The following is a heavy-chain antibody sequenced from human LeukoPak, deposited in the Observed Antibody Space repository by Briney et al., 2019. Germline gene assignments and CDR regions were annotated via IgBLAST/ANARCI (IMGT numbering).Heavy chain of an antibody. V-gene: IGHV4-39*01. CDR1: GGSISSSSYY. D-gene: IGHD6-13*01. J-gene: IGHJ5*02. CDR2: IYYGGST. Sequence: SETLSLTCTVSGGSISSSSYYWGWIRQPPGKGLEWIGSIYYGGSTYYNPSLKSRVTISVDTSKNQFSLRLRSVTAADTAVYYCARQVHSIIWYHWFDPWGQGTLVTVSS. CDR3: ARQVHSIIWYHWFDP.